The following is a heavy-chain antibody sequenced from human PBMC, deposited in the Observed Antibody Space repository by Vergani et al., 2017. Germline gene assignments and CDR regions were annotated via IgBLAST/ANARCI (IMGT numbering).Heavy chain of an antibody. V-gene: IGHV3-23*04. CDR1: GFTFSSYA. CDR3: AKVGLKSGSYFYYFDY. Sequence: EVQLVESGGGLVQPGGSLRLSCAASGFTFSSYAMSWVRQAPGKGLEWVSAISGSGGSTYYADSVKGRFTISRDNSKNTLYLQMNSLRAEDTAVYYCAKVGLKSGSYFYYFDYWGQGTLVTVSS. D-gene: IGHD1-26*01. CDR2: ISGSGGST. J-gene: IGHJ4*02.